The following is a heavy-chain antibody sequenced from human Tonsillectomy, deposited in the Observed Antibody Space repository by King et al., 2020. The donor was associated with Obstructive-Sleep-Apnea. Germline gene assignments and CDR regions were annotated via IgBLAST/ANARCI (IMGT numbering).Heavy chain of an antibody. J-gene: IGHJ6*02. CDR1: GGSISSSSYY. Sequence: MQLQESGPGLVKPSETLSLTCTVSGGSISSSSYYWGWIRQPPGKGLEWIGSIYYSGSTYYNPSLKSRVTISVDTSKNQFSLKLSSVTAADTAVNYCARQLPQLWLPNGMDVWGQGTTVTVSS. CDR3: ARQLPQLWLPNGMDV. CDR2: IYYSGST. D-gene: IGHD5-18*01. V-gene: IGHV4-39*01.